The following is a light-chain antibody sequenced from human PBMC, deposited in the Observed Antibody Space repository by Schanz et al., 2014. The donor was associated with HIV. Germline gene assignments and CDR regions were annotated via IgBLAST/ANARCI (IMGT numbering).Light chain of an antibody. V-gene: IGLV2-14*03. Sequence: QSALTQPPSASGSPGQPVTIFCTGSSSDVGGYNYVSWYQQHPGKAPKLMIYDVTNRPSGVSNRFSGSKSGNTASLTISGLQPEDEADYYCSSYTSSNTWVFGGGTKLTVL. CDR3: SSYTSSNTWV. CDR2: DVT. J-gene: IGLJ3*02. CDR1: SSDVGGYNY.